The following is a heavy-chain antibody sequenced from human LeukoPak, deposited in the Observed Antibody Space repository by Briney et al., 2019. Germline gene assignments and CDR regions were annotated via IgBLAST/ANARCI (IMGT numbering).Heavy chain of an antibody. J-gene: IGHJ4*02. V-gene: IGHV1-2*06. D-gene: IGHD3-10*01. CDR2: INPNSAAS. CDR1: GYTVTGYY. CDR3: ARDFYGSRPGAFDY. Sequence: ASVKVSCKASGYTVTGYYRHWVRQAPGQGREGMGQINPNSAASHYAQKFQDRVTMTSDTSSKMAYMELRILRADDTAVYYCARDFYGSRPGAFDYWGQGTLITVSS.